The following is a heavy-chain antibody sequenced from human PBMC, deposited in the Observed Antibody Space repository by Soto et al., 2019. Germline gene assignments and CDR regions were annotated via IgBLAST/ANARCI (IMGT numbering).Heavy chain of an antibody. CDR1: GYTFTSYG. Sequence: QVQLVQSGAEVKKPGASVKVSCKASGYTFTSYGISWVRQAPGQGLEWMGWISAYNGNTNYAQQYQGRVTMTTDTSTSTAYMELRSLRSDDTAVYYCARDRSSSWHNYDSYVMDVWGQGTTVTVSS. CDR2: ISAYNGNT. J-gene: IGHJ6*02. V-gene: IGHV1-18*04. CDR3: ARDRSSSWHNYDSYVMDV. D-gene: IGHD6-13*01.